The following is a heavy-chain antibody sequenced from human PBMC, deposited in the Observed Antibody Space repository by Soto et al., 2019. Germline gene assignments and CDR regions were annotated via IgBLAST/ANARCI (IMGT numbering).Heavy chain of an antibody. CDR1: GFTFTGYW. CDR3: ARETTGTGDY. V-gene: IGHV3-7*03. D-gene: IGHD3-9*01. Sequence: VGSLRLSCAASGFTFTGYWMSWVRQAPGKGLEWVANIKQDGSEKYYVDSVKGRFTISRDNTKNSLYLQMNSLRAEDTAVYFCARETTGTGDYWGRGTLVTVSS. CDR2: IKQDGSEK. J-gene: IGHJ4*02.